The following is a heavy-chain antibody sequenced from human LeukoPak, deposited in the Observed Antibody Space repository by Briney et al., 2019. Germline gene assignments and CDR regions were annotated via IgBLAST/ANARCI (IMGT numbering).Heavy chain of an antibody. CDR2: MKGTGET. Sequence: PGGSLRLSCAASGLSFSSFAMSWVRQAPARGLEWLSSMKGTGETIYADSVRGRCTLFRDGSRNTVYLQLNNLRVEDTAVNYCARASWVSTADAVRWGQGTVVTVSS. CDR3: ARASWVSTADAVR. J-gene: IGHJ4*02. V-gene: IGHV3-23*01. CDR1: GLSFSSFA. D-gene: IGHD3-16*01.